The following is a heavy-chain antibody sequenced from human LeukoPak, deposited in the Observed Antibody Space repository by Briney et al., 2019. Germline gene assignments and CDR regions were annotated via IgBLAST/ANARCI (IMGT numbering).Heavy chain of an antibody. CDR1: GGSVSSYY. D-gene: IGHD1-26*01. Sequence: SETLSLTCTVSGGSVSSYYWSWIRQPPGKGLEWIGYIYYSGSTNYNPSLKSRVTISVDTSKNQFSLKLSSVTAADTAVYYCARIRSYFRPDAFDIWGQGTMVTVSS. CDR3: ARIRSYFRPDAFDI. V-gene: IGHV4-59*02. CDR2: IYYSGST. J-gene: IGHJ3*02.